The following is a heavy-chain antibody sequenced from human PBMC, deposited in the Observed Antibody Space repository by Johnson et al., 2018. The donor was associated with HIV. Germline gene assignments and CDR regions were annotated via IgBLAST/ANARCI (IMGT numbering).Heavy chain of an antibody. D-gene: IGHD2-15*01. CDR2: ISYDGSNK. Sequence: QVQLVESGGGVVQPGRSLRLSCAAYGFTFSSYGMHWVRQAPGKGLEWVAVISYDGSNKYYADSVKGRFTISRDNSKNTLYLQMNSLRAEDTAVYYCASILVVAAQEADAFDIWGQGTMVTVSS. J-gene: IGHJ3*02. V-gene: IGHV3-30*03. CDR3: ASILVVAAQEADAFDI. CDR1: GFTFSSYG.